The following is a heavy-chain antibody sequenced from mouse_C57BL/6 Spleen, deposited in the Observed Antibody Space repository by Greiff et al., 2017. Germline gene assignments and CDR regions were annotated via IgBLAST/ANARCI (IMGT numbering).Heavy chain of an antibody. Sequence: QVQLQQPGAELVKPGASVKMSCKASGYTFTSYWITWVKQRPGQGLEWIGDIYPGSGSTNYNEKFKSKATLTVDTSSSTAYMQLSSLTSEDSAVYYCAMSYYGSPYWYFDVWGTGTTVTVSS. CDR1: GYTFTSYW. J-gene: IGHJ1*03. CDR3: AMSYYGSPYWYFDV. CDR2: IYPGSGST. D-gene: IGHD1-1*01. V-gene: IGHV1-55*01.